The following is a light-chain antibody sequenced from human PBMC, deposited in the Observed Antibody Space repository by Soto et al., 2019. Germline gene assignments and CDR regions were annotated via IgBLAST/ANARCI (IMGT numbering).Light chain of an antibody. Sequence: EIVLTQSPATLSLSPGETATLSCRASQSVSSSLAWYQQKPGQAPRLLIYDASNRATGIPARFSGSRSGTDFTLTISSLEPEDSAVYYCQQRSNTWTFGQGTKVDIK. V-gene: IGKV3-11*01. CDR2: DAS. CDR1: QSVSSS. CDR3: QQRSNTWT. J-gene: IGKJ1*01.